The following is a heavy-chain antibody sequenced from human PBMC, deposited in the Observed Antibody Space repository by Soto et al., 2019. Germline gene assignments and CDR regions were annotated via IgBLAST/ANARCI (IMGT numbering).Heavy chain of an antibody. Sequence: QVQLVQSGAEVKKPGASVKVSCKASGYTFTGYYMHWVRQAPGQGLEWMGWINPNSGGTNYAQTFQGWVTMTRDTSIRTAYMELSRLRSDDTAVYYCARAVIAVACPRRDWYFDLWGRGTLVTVSS. CDR3: ARAVIAVACPRRDWYFDL. V-gene: IGHV1-2*04. D-gene: IGHD6-19*01. J-gene: IGHJ2*01. CDR2: INPNSGGT. CDR1: GYTFTGYY.